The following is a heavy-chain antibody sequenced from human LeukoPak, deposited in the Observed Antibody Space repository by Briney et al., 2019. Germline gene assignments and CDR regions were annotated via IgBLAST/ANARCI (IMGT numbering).Heavy chain of an antibody. D-gene: IGHD6-6*01. V-gene: IGHV1-46*01. CDR3: AREVSSSSRVLDP. J-gene: IGHJ5*02. Sequence: ASVKVSCKASGYTFTSYYMHWVRQAPGQGLEWMGIINPSGGSTSYAQKLQGRVTMTTDTSTSTAYMELRSLRSDDTAVYYCAREVSSSSRVLDPWGQGTLVTVSS. CDR1: GYTFTSYY. CDR2: INPSGGST.